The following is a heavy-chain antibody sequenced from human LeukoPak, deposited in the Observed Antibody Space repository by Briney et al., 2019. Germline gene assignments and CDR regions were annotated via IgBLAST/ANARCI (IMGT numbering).Heavy chain of an antibody. CDR3: ARCYHGGSPAFDY. D-gene: IGHD2-15*01. CDR2: IYTSGST. CDR1: GGSISSYY. V-gene: IGHV4-4*07. Sequence: SETLSLTCTVSGGSISSYYWSCIRQPAGKGLEWIGRIYTSGSTNYNPSLKSRVTMSVDTSKNQFSLKLSAVTAADTAVYYCARCYHGGSPAFDYWGQGTLVTVSS. J-gene: IGHJ4*02.